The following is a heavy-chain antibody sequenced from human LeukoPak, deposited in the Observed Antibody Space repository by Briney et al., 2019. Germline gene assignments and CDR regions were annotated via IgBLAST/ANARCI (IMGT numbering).Heavy chain of an antibody. Sequence: ETLSLTCTVSGGSISSYYWSWVRQAPGKGLEWVANIKQDGSEKYYVDSVKGRFTISRDNAKNSLYLQMNSLRAEDTAVYYCARAHYDILTGYYADQGDDYWGQGTLVTVSS. CDR1: GGSISSYY. D-gene: IGHD3-9*01. J-gene: IGHJ4*02. CDR2: IKQDGSEK. CDR3: ARAHYDILTGYYADQGDDY. V-gene: IGHV3-7*01.